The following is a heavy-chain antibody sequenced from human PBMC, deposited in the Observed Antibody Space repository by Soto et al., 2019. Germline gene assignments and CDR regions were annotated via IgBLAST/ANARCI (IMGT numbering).Heavy chain of an antibody. D-gene: IGHD3-10*01. Sequence: SETLSLTCTVSGGSISSYYWSWIRQPPGKGLEWIGYIYYSGSTNYNPSLKSRVTISVDTSKNQFSLKLSSVTAADTAVYYCARRPHTGFGDNVWFDPWGQGTLVTVS. J-gene: IGHJ5*02. CDR1: GGSISSYY. CDR2: IYYSGST. CDR3: ARRPHTGFGDNVWFDP. V-gene: IGHV4-59*08.